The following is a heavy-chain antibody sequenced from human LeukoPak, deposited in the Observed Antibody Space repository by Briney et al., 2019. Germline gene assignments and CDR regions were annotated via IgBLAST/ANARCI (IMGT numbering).Heavy chain of an antibody. Sequence: SETLSLTCAVYGGSLSGYYWSWIRQPPGKGLEWIGEINHSGSTNYNPSLKSRVTISVDTSKNHFSLKVSSVTAADTAVYYCARGGGYYYDSSGYRPLDYWGQGTLVTVSS. CDR1: GGSLSGYY. J-gene: IGHJ4*02. D-gene: IGHD3-22*01. CDR2: INHSGST. CDR3: ARGGGYYYDSSGYRPLDY. V-gene: IGHV4-34*01.